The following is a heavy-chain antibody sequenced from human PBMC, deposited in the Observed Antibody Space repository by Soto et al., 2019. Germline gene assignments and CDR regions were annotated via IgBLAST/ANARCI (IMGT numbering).Heavy chain of an antibody. J-gene: IGHJ5*02. V-gene: IGHV1-3*01. CDR3: ARGVRGYGGNGNWFDP. Sequence: ASVKVSCKASGYTFTSYAMHWVRQAPGQRLEWMGWINAGNGNTKYSQKFQGRVAITRDTSASTAYMELSSLRSEDTAVYYCARGVRGYGGNGNWFDPWGQGTLVTVSS. CDR1: GYTFTSYA. CDR2: INAGNGNT. D-gene: IGHD3-10*01.